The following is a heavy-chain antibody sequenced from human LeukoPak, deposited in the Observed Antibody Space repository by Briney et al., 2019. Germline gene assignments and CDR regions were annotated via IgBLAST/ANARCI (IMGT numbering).Heavy chain of an antibody. D-gene: IGHD4-17*01. J-gene: IGHJ4*02. CDR1: GFTVSSNY. Sequence: PGGSLRLSCAASGFTVSSNYMSWVRQAPGKGLEWVSVIYSGGSTYYADSVKGRFTISRDNSKNTLYLQMNSLRAEDTAVYYCARADYGDYARFDYWGQGTLVTVSS. CDR3: ARADYGDYARFDY. V-gene: IGHV3-53*01. CDR2: IYSGGST.